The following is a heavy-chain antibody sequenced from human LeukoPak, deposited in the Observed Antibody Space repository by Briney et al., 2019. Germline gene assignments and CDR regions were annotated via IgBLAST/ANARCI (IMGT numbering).Heavy chain of an antibody. J-gene: IGHJ3*01. CDR2: ISGSGGST. D-gene: IGHD3-10*01. CDR3: AREGEYYSPSGNVVDAYDV. V-gene: IGHV3-23*01. CDR1: GFTFSSYA. Sequence: GGSLRLSCAASGFTFSSYAMSWVRQAPGKGLEWVSAISGSGGSTYYADSVKGRFTISRDNSKNTLYLQMNSLRAEDTAVYYCAREGEYYSPSGNVVDAYDVWGQGTMVTVSS.